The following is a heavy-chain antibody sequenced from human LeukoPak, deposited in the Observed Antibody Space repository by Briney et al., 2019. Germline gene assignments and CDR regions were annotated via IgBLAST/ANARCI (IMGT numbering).Heavy chain of an antibody. CDR3: VASLYDFDI. CDR2: IYSGGST. D-gene: IGHD2-21*01. CDR1: RFAVSSSY. J-gene: IGHJ3*02. V-gene: IGHV3-53*05. Sequence: GGSLRLSCAASRFAVSSSYMSSGRQAPGKGLEWVPLIYSGGSTHYADSVKGRFSISRDNSKNTLYLQMNSLRAEDTAVFYCVASLYDFDIWGQGTMVTVAS.